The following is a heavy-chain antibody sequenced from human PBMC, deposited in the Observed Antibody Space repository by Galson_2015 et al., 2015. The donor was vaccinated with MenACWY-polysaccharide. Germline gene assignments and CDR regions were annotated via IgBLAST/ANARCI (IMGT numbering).Heavy chain of an antibody. CDR2: ISGSGGST. D-gene: IGHD2-8*02. J-gene: IGHJ4*02. V-gene: IGHV3-23*01. CDR1: GFTFSSYA. CDR3: AKAVPTGGRPREGFDY. Sequence: SLRLSCAASGFTFSSYAMSWVRQAPGKGLEWVSAISGSGGSTYYADSVKGRFTISRDNSKNTLYLQMNSLRAEDTAVYYCAKAVPTGGRPREGFDYWGQGTLVTVSS.